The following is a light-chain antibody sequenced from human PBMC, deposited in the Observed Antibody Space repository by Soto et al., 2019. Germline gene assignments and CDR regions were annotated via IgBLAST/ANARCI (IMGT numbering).Light chain of an antibody. CDR3: SSYAGSNNLYV. Sequence: ALTQPPSASGSPAQSVTISCTGTSSDVGGYNYVSWYQQHPGKAPKLMIYEVSKRPSGVPDRFSGSKSGNTASLTVSGLQAEAEADYYCSSYAGSNNLYVFGTGTKVTVL. CDR1: SSDVGGYNY. V-gene: IGLV2-8*01. CDR2: EVS. J-gene: IGLJ1*01.